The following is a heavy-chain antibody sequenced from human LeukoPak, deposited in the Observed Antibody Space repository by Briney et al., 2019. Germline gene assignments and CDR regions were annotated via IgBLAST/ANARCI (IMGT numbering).Heavy chain of an antibody. CDR3: ARDTYDAFDI. CDR2: INHSGST. Sequence: ASETLSLTCAVYGGSFSGYYWSWIRQPPGKGLEWIGEINHSGSTNYNPSLKSRVIISVDTSKNQFSLKLSSVTAADTAVYYCARDTYDAFDIWGQGTMVTVSS. CDR1: GGSFSGYY. D-gene: IGHD2-2*02. V-gene: IGHV4-34*01. J-gene: IGHJ3*02.